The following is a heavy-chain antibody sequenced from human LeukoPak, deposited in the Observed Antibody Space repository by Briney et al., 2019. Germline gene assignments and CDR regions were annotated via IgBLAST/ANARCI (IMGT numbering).Heavy chain of an antibody. V-gene: IGHV3-66*02. J-gene: IGHJ4*02. CDR2: IYTGGTT. CDR3: ARDKLGSGYSSDFDS. CDR1: GSSVSSNY. D-gene: IGHD6-19*01. Sequence: SGGSLRLSCAASGSSVSSNYMNWVRQAPGKGLEWVSAIYTGGTTYYADSVKGRFTISRDNSKNTLYLQMNSLRAEDTAVYYCARDKLGSGYSSDFDSWGQGTLVTVSS.